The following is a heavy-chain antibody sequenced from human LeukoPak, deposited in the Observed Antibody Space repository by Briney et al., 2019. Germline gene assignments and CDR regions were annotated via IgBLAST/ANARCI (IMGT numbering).Heavy chain of an antibody. V-gene: IGHV4-34*01. CDR1: GGSFSGYY. D-gene: IGHD6-19*01. Sequence: KTSETLSLTCAVYGGSFSGYYWSWIRQPPGKGLEWIGEINHSGSTNYNPSLKSRVTISVDTSKNQFSLKLSSVTAADTAVYYCAYGISSGWYSWGQGTLVTVSS. CDR2: INHSGST. J-gene: IGHJ5*02. CDR3: AYGISSGWYS.